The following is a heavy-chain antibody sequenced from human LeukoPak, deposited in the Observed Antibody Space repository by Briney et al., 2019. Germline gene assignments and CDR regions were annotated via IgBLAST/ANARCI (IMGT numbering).Heavy chain of an antibody. CDR1: GFTFSSYS. CDR2: ISSSSSYI. D-gene: IGHD3-10*01. CDR3: ARVLSGRGSLYDYYYYMDV. Sequence: PGGSLRLSCAASGFTFSSYSMNWVRQAPGKGLEWVSSISSSSSYIYYADSVKGRFTIPRDISKNTLYLQMNSLRAEDTAVYYCARVLSGRGSLYDYYYYMDVWGKGTTVTISS. V-gene: IGHV3-21*04. J-gene: IGHJ6*03.